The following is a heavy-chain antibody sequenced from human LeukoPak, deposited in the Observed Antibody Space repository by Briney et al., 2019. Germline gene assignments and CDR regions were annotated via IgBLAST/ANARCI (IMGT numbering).Heavy chain of an antibody. J-gene: IGHJ4*02. CDR1: GGSISSSSYY. D-gene: IGHD3-9*01. CDR2: IYYSGST. CDR3: ARDFSGEGYDILTGYYSRDYFDY. V-gene: IGHV4-39*07. Sequence: SETLSLTCTVSGGSISSSSYYWGWIRQPPGKGLEWIGSIYYSGSTYYNPSLKSRVTISVDTSKNQFSLKLSSVTAADTAVYYCARDFSGEGYDILTGYYSRDYFDYWGQGTLVTVSS.